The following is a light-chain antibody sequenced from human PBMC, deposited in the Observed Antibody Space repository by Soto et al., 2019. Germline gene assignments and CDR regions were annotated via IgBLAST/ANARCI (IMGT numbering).Light chain of an antibody. J-gene: IGLJ3*02. CDR3: CAYTTSSTVL. V-gene: IGLV2-14*01. CDR1: SSDVGAYNY. CDR2: DVS. Sequence: QSVLTQPASVSGSPGQSITISCTGTSSDVGAYNYVSWYRQDAGKAPKLMIYDVSNRPSGVSDRFSGSKSGNTASLTISGLQADDEADYYCCAYTTSSTVLFGGGTKLPVL.